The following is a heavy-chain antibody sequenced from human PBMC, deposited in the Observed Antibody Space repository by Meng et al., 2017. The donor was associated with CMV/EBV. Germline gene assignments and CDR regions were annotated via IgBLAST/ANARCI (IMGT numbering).Heavy chain of an antibody. V-gene: IGHV1-69*05. CDR1: GGTFSNYA. J-gene: IGHJ5*02. D-gene: IGHD3-22*01. Sequence: SVKVSCKASGGTFSNYAISWVRQAPGQGLEWMGGIIPIFGTANYAQKFQGRVTITTDESTSTAYMELSSLRSEDTAVYYCARALNYYDSRRLGYWFDPWGQGTLVTVSS. CDR2: IIPIFGTA. CDR3: ARALNYYDSRRLGYWFDP.